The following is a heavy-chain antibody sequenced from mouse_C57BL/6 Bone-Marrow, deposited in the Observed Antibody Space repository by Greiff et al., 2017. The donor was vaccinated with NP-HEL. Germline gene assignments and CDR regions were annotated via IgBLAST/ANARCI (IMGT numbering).Heavy chain of an antibody. J-gene: IGHJ1*03. CDR3: ARDYGGWYFDV. CDR2: ISNGGGST. D-gene: IGHD1-1*01. Sequence: DVMLVESGGGLVQPGGSLKLSCAASGFTFRDYYMYWVRQTPEKRLEWVAYISNGGGSTYYPDTVKGRFTISRDNAKNTLYLQMSRLKSEDTAMYYCARDYGGWYFDVWGTGTTVTVSS. V-gene: IGHV5-12*01. CDR1: GFTFRDYY.